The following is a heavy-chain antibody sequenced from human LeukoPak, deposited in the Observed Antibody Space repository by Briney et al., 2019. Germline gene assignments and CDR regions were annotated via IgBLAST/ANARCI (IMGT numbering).Heavy chain of an antibody. J-gene: IGHJ3*02. CDR3: AKKVALTGYYSGMTPDAFDI. D-gene: IGHD3-9*01. CDR1: GFTFSSYA. V-gene: IGHV3-23*01. CDR2: ISGSGGST. Sequence: GGSLRLSCAAPGFTFSSYAMSWVRQAPGKGLEWVSAISGSGGSTYYADSVKGRFTISRDNSKNTLYLQMNSLRAEDTAVYYCAKKVALTGYYSGMTPDAFDIWGQGTMVTVSS.